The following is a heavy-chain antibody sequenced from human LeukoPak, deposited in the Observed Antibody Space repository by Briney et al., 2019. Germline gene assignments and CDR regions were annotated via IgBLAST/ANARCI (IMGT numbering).Heavy chain of an antibody. CDR2: IIPIFGTA. CDR1: GGTFSSYA. Sequence: SVRVSCKASGGTFSSYAISWVRQAPGQGLEWMGEIIPIFGTANYAQKFQGRVTITTDESTSTAYMELSSLRSEDTAMYYCARHGGISIFGVAQPGGAFDIWGQGTMVTVSS. V-gene: IGHV1-69*05. D-gene: IGHD3-3*01. CDR3: ARHGGISIFGVAQPGGAFDI. J-gene: IGHJ3*02.